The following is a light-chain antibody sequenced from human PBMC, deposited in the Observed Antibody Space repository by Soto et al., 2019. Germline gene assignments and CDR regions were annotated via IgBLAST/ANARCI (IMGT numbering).Light chain of an antibody. V-gene: IGKV3-11*02. CDR1: LSVSSY. CDR3: QQYNNGPPRT. Sequence: VLPQSPAPVSLSTWERATLTCRASLSVSSYLAWYQQKPGQAPRLLLYEASYWATGIPARFSVSGSGRDFTLTVSSLEPEYFAVYFCQQYNNGPPRTLGGGTKVDIK. J-gene: IGKJ4*01. CDR2: EAS.